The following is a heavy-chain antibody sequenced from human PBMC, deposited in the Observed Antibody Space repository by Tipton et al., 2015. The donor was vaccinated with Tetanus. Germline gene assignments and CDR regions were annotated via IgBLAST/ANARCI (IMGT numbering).Heavy chain of an antibody. CDR1: GAPINRGGYL. CDR2: IYYTELT. CDR3: ARDQGGGRVARLNWFDP. Sequence: TLSLTCTVSGAPINRGGYLWTWVRQYPGRGPEWIGYIYYTELTSYTPSLESRVKISVDTSKNHFSLTLTSVTAADTAVYYCARDQGGGRVARLNWFDPWGQGTLVAVSS. J-gene: IGHJ5*02. V-gene: IGHV4-31*03. D-gene: IGHD3-16*01.